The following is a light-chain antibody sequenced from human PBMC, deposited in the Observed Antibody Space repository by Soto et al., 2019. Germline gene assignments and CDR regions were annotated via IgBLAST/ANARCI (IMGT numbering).Light chain of an antibody. Sequence: QAVLTQPHSVSGTPGQRVIISCSGSRSNIGSNSVNWYQQLPGTAPKLLIYINDQRPSGVPDRFSGSTSGTSVSLAISGLQSEDEADYYCASWDDRLKGYVFGTALNVTVL. J-gene: IGLJ1*01. CDR3: ASWDDRLKGYV. V-gene: IGLV1-44*01. CDR1: RSNIGSNS. CDR2: IND.